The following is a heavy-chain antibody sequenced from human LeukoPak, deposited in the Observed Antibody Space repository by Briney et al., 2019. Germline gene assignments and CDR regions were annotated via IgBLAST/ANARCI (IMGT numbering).Heavy chain of an antibody. CDR1: GFTFSTYW. CDR2: INSDGSST. Sequence: SGGSLRLSCAASGFTFSTYWMYWVRQAPGKRLVWVSHINSDGSSTSYADSVKGRFTISRDNAKNTLYLQMNSLRAEDTAVYYCARAWDYWGQGTLVTVSS. CDR3: ARAWDY. J-gene: IGHJ4*02. V-gene: IGHV3-74*01.